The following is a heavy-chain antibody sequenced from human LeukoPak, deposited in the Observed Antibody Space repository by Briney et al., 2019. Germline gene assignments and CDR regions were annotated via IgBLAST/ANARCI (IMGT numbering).Heavy chain of an antibody. V-gene: IGHV3-33*01. CDR3: ARDGWELLRDLGPLNY. Sequence: PGGSLRLSCVVSGFTFSTYGMHWVRQAPGKGLEWVAVIWNDGSNKYYADSVKGRFTISRDNSRNTLYLQMNSLGGEDTAVYYCARDGWELLRDLGPLNYWGQGTLVTVSS. CDR1: GFTFSTYG. J-gene: IGHJ4*02. CDR2: IWNDGSNK. D-gene: IGHD1-26*01.